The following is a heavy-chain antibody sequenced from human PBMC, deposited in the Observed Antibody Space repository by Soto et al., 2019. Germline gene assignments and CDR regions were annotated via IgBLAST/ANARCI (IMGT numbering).Heavy chain of an antibody. CDR2: ISYDGSNK. CDR1: GFTFSSYG. D-gene: IGHD2-15*01. J-gene: IGHJ4*02. CDR3: AKDRAASQKRSHFDY. V-gene: IGHV3-30*18. Sequence: GGSLRLSCAASGFTFSSYGMHWVRQAPGKGLEWVAVISYDGSNKYYADSVKGRFTISRDNSKNTLYLQMNSLRAEDTAVYYCAKDRAASQKRSHFDYWGQGTLVTVSS.